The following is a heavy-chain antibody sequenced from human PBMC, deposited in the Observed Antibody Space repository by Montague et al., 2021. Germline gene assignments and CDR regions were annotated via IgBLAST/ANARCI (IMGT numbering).Heavy chain of an antibody. V-gene: IGHV3-48*02. J-gene: IGHJ6*03. Sequence: SLSLSLSASKFTFSNYGMTWVRQAPGKGLEWVSYISISGNIIYYADFVKGRFTISRDNAKNSLFLQMNSLRDEDTAVYFCARDVFGEIFSYYYYYMDVWGKGTTVTVSS. CDR2: ISISGNII. CDR3: ARDVFGEIFSYYYYYMDV. CDR1: KFTFSNYG. D-gene: IGHD3-10*01.